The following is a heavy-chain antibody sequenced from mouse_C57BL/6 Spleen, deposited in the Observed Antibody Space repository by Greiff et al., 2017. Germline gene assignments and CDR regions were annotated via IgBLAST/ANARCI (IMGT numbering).Heavy chain of an antibody. CDR2: ISDGGSYT. CDR3: ARDQAGAMDY. Sequence: EVQGVESGGGLVKPGGSLTLSCAASGFTFSSYAMSWVRQTPEKRLEWVATISDGGSYTYYPDNVKGRFTISRENAKNNLYLQMRHLKSEDTAMYYCARDQAGAMDYWGQGTSVTVSS. V-gene: IGHV5-4*01. CDR1: GFTFSSYA. J-gene: IGHJ4*01.